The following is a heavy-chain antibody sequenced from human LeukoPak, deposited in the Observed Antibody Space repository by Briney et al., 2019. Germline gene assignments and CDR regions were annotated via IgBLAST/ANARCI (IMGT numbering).Heavy chain of an antibody. D-gene: IGHD3-10*01. CDR1: VSSFTSDL. CDR3: AASDLYGSGSYYHFDY. V-gene: IGHV5-51*01. J-gene: IGHJ4*02. CDR2: SYPGDSDT. Sequence: GESLHTSSQCSVSSFTSDLIGGARQMPGKGLEWMGISYPGDSDTRYSPSFQGQVTISADKSISTAYLQWSSLKASDTAMYYSAASDLYGSGSYYHFDYWGQGTLVTVSS.